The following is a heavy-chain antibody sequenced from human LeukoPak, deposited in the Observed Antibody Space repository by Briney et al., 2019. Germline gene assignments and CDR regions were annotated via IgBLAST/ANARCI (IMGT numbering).Heavy chain of an antibody. CDR1: GYTFTSYD. CDR3: ARAPGGSLDFDY. D-gene: IGHD3-16*01. CDR2: MNPNSGNT. V-gene: IGHV1-8*01. J-gene: IGHJ4*02. Sequence: ASVTVSCKASGYTFTSYDINWVRQATGQGLEWMGWMNPNSGNTGYAQKFQGRVTMTRNASISTAYMELSSLRSEDTAVHYCARAPGGSLDFDYWGQGTLVTVSS.